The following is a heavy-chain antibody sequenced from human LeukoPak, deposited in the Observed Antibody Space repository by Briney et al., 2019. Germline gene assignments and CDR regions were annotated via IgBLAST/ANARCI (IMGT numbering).Heavy chain of an antibody. Sequence: PGGSLRLSCAASGFTFSSYAMHWVRQAPGKGLEWVAVISYDGSNKYYADSVKGRFTISRDNSKNTLYLQMNSLRAEDTAVYYCARDSYDILTGYCQALDYWGQGTLVTVSS. CDR3: ARDSYDILTGYCQALDY. CDR1: GFTFSSYA. V-gene: IGHV3-30-3*01. D-gene: IGHD3-9*01. J-gene: IGHJ4*02. CDR2: ISYDGSNK.